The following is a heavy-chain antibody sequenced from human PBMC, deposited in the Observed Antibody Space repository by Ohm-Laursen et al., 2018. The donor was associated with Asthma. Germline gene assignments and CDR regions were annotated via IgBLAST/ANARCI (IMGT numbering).Heavy chain of an antibody. Sequence: SDTLSLTCSVSGASVGSGSYYWSWIRQPPGKGLEWIGYIYYSGSTNYNPSLKSRVTISVDTSKNQFSLKLSSVTAADTAVYYCARDGLSSSGGMDVWGQGTTVTVSS. CDR3: ARDGLSSSGGMDV. D-gene: IGHD6-6*01. V-gene: IGHV4-61*01. CDR2: IYYSGST. CDR1: GASVGSGSYY. J-gene: IGHJ6*02.